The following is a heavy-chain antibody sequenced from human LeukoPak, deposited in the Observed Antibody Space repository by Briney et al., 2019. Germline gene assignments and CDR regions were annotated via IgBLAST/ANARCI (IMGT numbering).Heavy chain of an antibody. CDR1: GGSISSYY. V-gene: IGHV4-59*01. J-gene: IGHJ4*02. CDR3: ARGQYSGSCFDN. CDR2: IYYSGST. Sequence: SETLSLTCTVSGGSISSYYWSWIRQPPGKGLEWIGYIYYSGSTNSNPSLKSRVTILVDTSKNQFSLKVSSVTAADTAVYYCARGQYSGSCFDNWGQGSLVTVSS. D-gene: IGHD1-26*01.